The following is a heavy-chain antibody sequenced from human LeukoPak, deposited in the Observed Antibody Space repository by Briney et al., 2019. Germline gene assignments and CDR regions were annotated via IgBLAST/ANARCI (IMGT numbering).Heavy chain of an antibody. CDR3: ARVSGPGMNEYYHL. CDR1: GFTFSGAW. D-gene: IGHD2-2*01. CDR2: INDDGSST. V-gene: IGHV3-74*01. Sequence: PGGSLRLSCAASGFTFSGAWMHWVRQAPGKGLMWVSRINDDGSSTRHADSVKGRFTIPRDNAKNTLYLQMNSLRAEDTAVYYCARVSGPGMNEYYHLWGQGTLVTVSS. J-gene: IGHJ4*02.